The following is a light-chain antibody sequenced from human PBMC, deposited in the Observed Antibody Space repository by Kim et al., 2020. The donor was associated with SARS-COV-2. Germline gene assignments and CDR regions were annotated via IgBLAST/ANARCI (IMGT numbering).Light chain of an antibody. CDR3: QQYYTIPIT. J-gene: IGKJ5*01. CDR2: WAS. V-gene: IGKV4-1*01. CDR1: ESLVFKSNNKSY. Sequence: DVVMIQSPDSLAVSLGERATIRCKSTESLVFKSNNKSYLAWYQQKPGQPPKLLIYWASTRESGVPDRFTGSGSGTDFTLTISSLQAEDVAIYYCQQYYTIPITFGQGTRLEIK.